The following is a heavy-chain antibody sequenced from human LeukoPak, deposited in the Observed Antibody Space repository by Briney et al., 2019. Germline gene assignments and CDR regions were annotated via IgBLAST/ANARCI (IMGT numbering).Heavy chain of an antibody. CDR1: GGSISSYY. CDR2: IYYSGST. Sequence: PSETLSLTCTVSGGSISSYYWSWIRQPPGKGLEWIGYIYYSGSTNYNPSLKSRVTISVDTSKNQFSLKLSSVTAADTAVYYCARDRDGYNWLDYWGQGTLVTVSS. V-gene: IGHV4-59*01. D-gene: IGHD5-24*01. J-gene: IGHJ4*02. CDR3: ARDRDGYNWLDY.